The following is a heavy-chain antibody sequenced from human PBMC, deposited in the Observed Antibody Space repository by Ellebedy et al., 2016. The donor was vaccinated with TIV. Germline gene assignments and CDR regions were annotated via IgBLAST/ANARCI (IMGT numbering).Heavy chain of an antibody. J-gene: IGHJ4*02. V-gene: IGHV3-11*01. CDR1: GFNFSDHY. CDR2: ISPSDTAK. Sequence: GESLKISXVASGFNFSDHYMSWVRQAPGKGLEWISYISPSDTAKYNTDSVKGRFTISRDNAKKSLYLHMNSLRPEDTALYYCAKPHYSGVGTPFDSWGQGTLVTVSS. D-gene: IGHD2-21*01. CDR3: AKPHYSGVGTPFDS.